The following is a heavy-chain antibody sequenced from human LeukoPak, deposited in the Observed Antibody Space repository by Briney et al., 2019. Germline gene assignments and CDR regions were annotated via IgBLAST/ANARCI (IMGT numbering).Heavy chain of an antibody. CDR1: GYTFTGYY. V-gene: IGHV1-69*13. J-gene: IGHJ4*02. CDR2: IIPIFGTA. Sequence: SVKVSCKASGYTFTGYYMHWVRQAPGQGLEWMGGIIPIFGTANYAQKFQGRVTITADESTSTAYMELSSLRSEDTAVYYCASRDLGSSGFDYWGQGTLVTVSS. CDR3: ASRDLGSSGFDY. D-gene: IGHD6-19*01.